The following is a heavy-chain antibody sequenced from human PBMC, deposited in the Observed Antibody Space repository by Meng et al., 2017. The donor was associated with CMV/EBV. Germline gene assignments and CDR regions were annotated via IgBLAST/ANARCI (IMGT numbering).Heavy chain of an antibody. J-gene: IGHJ3*02. Sequence: GGSLRLSCAASGFTFSSYWMSWVRQAPGKGLEWVSAISGSGGSTYYADSVKGRFTISRDNSKNTLYLQMNSLRAEDTAVYYCAKAFTRPTYYYDSSGHPDAFDIWGQGTMVTVSS. D-gene: IGHD3-22*01. CDR2: ISGSGGST. V-gene: IGHV3-23*01. CDR3: AKAFTRPTYYYDSSGHPDAFDI. CDR1: GFTFSSYW.